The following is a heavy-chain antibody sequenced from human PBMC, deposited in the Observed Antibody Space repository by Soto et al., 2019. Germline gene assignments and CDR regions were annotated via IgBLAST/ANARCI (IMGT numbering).Heavy chain of an antibody. J-gene: IGHJ5*02. CDR1: GGSISKFY. Sequence: QVQLQESGPGVVKPSETLSLRCSVSGGSISKFYWGWIRKTAGKGLEWMGRVYATGTTDYNSSLRSRVTMSVDISKKTFSLRLTSVTAADTGVYYCVRDGSKTLRDWFDPWGQGKLVTVSS. V-gene: IGHV4-4*07. CDR3: VRDGSKTLRDWFDP. CDR2: VYATGTT.